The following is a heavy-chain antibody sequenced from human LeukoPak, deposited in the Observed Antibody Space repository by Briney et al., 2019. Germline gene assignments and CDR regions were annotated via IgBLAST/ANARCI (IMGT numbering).Heavy chain of an antibody. CDR3: ASAAGWESAC. CDR1: GTTFDSHY. Sequence: GGSLRLSCAASGTTFDSHYMTWVRQTPEKGLEWVANINQDGSEKNYVDSVKSRFTISRDNAKKSLYLQMNSLRAEDTAVYYCASAAGWESACWGQGTLVTVSS. CDR2: INQDGSEK. J-gene: IGHJ4*02. V-gene: IGHV3-7*01. D-gene: IGHD1-26*01.